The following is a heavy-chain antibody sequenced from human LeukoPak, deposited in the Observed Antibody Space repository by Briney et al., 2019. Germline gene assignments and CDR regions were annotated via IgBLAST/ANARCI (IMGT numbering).Heavy chain of an antibody. CDR3: ARDQGVPAAMRACWFDP. V-gene: IGHV1-69*06. CDR2: IIPIFGTA. CDR1: GGTFSSYA. D-gene: IGHD2-2*01. J-gene: IGHJ5*02. Sequence: SVKVSCKASGGTFSSYAISWVRQAPGQGLEWMGGIIPIFGTANYAQKFQGSVTITADKSTSTAYMELSSLRSEDTAVYYCARDQGVPAAMRACWFDPWGQGTLVTVSS.